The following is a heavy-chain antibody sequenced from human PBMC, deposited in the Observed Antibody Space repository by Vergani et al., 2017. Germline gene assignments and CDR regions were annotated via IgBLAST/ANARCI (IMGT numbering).Heavy chain of an antibody. J-gene: IGHJ4*02. Sequence: ELQLVESGGGLVQPGGSLRLSCAASGSTVSGNYMTWVRQAPGKGLEWVSSISSSSSYIYYADSVKGRFTISRDNAKNSLYLQMNSLRAEDTAVYYCARDTYYYGSGNYWGQGTLVTVSS. CDR1: GSTVSGNY. V-gene: IGHV3-21*01. D-gene: IGHD3-10*01. CDR3: ARDTYYYGSGNY. CDR2: ISSSSSYI.